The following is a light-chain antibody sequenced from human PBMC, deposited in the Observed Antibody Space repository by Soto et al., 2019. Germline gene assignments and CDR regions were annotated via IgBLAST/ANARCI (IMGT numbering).Light chain of an antibody. V-gene: IGKV3-15*01. J-gene: IGKJ2*02. Sequence: EIVMTQSPATLSVSPGERATLSCRASQSVSSNLAWYQQKPGQAPRLLIYGASTRATGIPARFSGSGSGTEFTLTISSLQSEDVAVYYCQQHNNWPPWTFGQGTKLEIK. CDR2: GAS. CDR3: QQHNNWPPWT. CDR1: QSVSSN.